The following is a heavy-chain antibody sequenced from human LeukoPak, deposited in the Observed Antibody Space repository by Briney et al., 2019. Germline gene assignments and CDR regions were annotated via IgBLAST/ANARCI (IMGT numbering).Heavy chain of an antibody. CDR2: IYYSGST. D-gene: IGHD3-10*02. Sequence: PSETLSLTCTVSGGSISSSSYYWGSIRQPPGKGLEWIGSIYYSGSTYYNPSLKSRVTISVDTSKNQFSLKLSSVTAADTAVYFCARLEGYVFDYWGQGTLVTVSS. J-gene: IGHJ4*02. V-gene: IGHV4-39*01. CDR1: GGSISSSSYY. CDR3: ARLEGYVFDY.